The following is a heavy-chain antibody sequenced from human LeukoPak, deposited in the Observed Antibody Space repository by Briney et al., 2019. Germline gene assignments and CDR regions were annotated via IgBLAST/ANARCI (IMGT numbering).Heavy chain of an antibody. CDR1: GGSISSSSYY. CDR2: IYYSGST. CDR3: ARGVVLMVYAIYGGNFDY. V-gene: IGHV4-39*07. J-gene: IGHJ4*02. D-gene: IGHD2-8*01. Sequence: SETLSLTCTVSGGSISSSSYYWGWTRQPPGKGLEWIGSIYYSGSTYYNPSLKSRVTISVDTSKNQFSLKLSSVTAADTAVYYCARGVVLMVYAIYGGNFDYWGQGTLVTVSS.